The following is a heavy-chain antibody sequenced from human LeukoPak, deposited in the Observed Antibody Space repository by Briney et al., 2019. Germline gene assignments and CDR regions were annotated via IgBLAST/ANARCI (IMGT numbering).Heavy chain of an antibody. D-gene: IGHD2-15*01. V-gene: IGHV3-30*18. J-gene: IGHJ4*02. CDR2: IWDDGSDK. CDR3: AKVAANLLYYFDY. Sequence: PGRSLRLSCVASGFTFTNHGMHWVRQAPGKGLEWVASIWDDGSDKYSADSVRGRFTISRDNSKKTLYLQMNSLRAEDTAVYYCAKVAANLLYYFDYWGQGALVTVSS. CDR1: GFTFTNHG.